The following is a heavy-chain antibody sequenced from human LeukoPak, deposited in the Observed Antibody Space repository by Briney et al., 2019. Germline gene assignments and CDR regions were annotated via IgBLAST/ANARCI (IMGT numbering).Heavy chain of an antibody. V-gene: IGHV3-21*01. CDR2: ISSGSSLV. CDR3: ARDQGGERWFDP. D-gene: IGHD1-26*01. J-gene: IGHJ5*02. Sequence: GGSLRLPCAASGFTFSGFSMNWVRQAPGKGLEWVSSISSGSSLVYYADSVKGRFTVSRDNAKNSLYLQMNSLIAEDTAVYYCARDQGGERWFDPWGQGTLVTVSS. CDR1: GFTFSGFS.